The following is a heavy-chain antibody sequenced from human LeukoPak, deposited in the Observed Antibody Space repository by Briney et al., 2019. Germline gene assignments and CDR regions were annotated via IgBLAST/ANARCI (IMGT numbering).Heavy chain of an antibody. V-gene: IGHV4-34*01. J-gene: IGHJ6*03. CDR2: INHSGST. Sequence: SETLSLTCAVYGGSFSGYYWSWIRQPPGKGLEWIGEINHSGSTNYNPSLKSRVTMSVDTSKNQFSLKLSSVTAADTAVYYCVGLPRNYYYMDVWGKGTTVTISS. CDR3: VGLPRNYYYMDV. CDR1: GGSFSGYY.